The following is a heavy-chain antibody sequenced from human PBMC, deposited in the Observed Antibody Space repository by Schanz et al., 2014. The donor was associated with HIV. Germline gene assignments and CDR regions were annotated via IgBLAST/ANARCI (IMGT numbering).Heavy chain of an antibody. CDR3: ARRRGWGSYRYFPYGLDV. CDR2: MNPNRGNA. V-gene: IGHV1-8*01. D-gene: IGHD3-16*02. Sequence: QVQLVQSGAEVEKPGASAKVSCKASGYTFNTYDINWVRQAPGQGLEWMGWMNPNRGNAGFAQNFQGRVALTRDTSITTAYMELTSLRPEDTAVYYCARRRGWGSYRYFPYGLDVWGQGTTVTVSS. CDR1: GYTFNTYD. J-gene: IGHJ6*02.